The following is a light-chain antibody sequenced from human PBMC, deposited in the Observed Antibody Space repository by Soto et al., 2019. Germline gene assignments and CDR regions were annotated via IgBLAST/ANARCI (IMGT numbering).Light chain of an antibody. CDR3: QQYNKWPLT. J-gene: IGKJ4*01. CDR2: GAS. CDR1: QSTYTN. V-gene: IGKV3-15*01. Sequence: EIVMTQSPATLSVSPGERATLSCRASQSTYTNLAWYQHKPGQAPRLLIYGASTRATAIPATFSGSGSGTEFTLTISSLQSEDFAVYYCQQYNKWPLTFGGGTKVEIK.